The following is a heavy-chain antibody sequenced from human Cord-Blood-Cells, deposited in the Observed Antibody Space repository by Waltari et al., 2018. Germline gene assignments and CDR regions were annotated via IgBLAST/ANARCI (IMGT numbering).Heavy chain of an antibody. CDR2: IYYSGST. V-gene: IGHV4-59*11. D-gene: IGHD3-10*01. CDR1: GGSLSSHY. Sequence: QVQLQESGPGLVKPSETLSLTCTVPGGSLSSHYWSWIRQPPGKGLEWIGYIYYSGSTNYNPSLKSRVTISVDTSKNQFSLKLSSVTAADTAVYYCARARLGAADAFDIWGQGTMVTVSS. CDR3: ARARLGAADAFDI. J-gene: IGHJ3*02.